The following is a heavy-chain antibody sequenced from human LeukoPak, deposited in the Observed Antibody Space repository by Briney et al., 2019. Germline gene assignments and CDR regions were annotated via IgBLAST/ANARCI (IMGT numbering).Heavy chain of an antibody. V-gene: IGHV4-4*07. Sequence: SETLSLTCTVSGGSISSYYWSWIRQPAGKGLEWIGRIYTSGSTNYNPSLKSRVTMSVDTSKNQFSLKLSSVTAADTAVYYCARVLGYSSSWYDAYYFDYWGQGTLVTVSS. CDR1: GGSISSYY. J-gene: IGHJ4*02. D-gene: IGHD6-13*01. CDR2: IYTSGST. CDR3: ARVLGYSSSWYDAYYFDY.